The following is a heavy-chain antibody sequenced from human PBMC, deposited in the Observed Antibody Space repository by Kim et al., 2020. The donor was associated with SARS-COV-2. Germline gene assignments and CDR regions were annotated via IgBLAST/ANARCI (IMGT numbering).Heavy chain of an antibody. CDR2: IYSGGST. D-gene: IGHD2-15*01. J-gene: IGHJ4*02. V-gene: IGHV3-66*01. CDR3: ARDTDYCSGGSCSPYFDY. CDR1: GFTVSSNY. Sequence: GGSLRLSCAASGFTVSSNYMSWVRQAPGNGLEWVSVIYSGGSTYYADSVKGRFTISRDNSKNTLYLQMNSLRAEDTAVYYCARDTDYCSGGSCSPYFDYWGQGTLVTVSS.